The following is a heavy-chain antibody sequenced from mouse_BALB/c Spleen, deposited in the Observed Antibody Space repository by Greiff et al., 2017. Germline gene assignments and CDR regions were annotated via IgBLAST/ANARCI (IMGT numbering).Heavy chain of an antibody. V-gene: IGHV2-2*02. CDR3: ARPYYRYDGAWFAY. Sequence: QVQLKESGPGLVAPSQSLSITCTVSGFSLTGYGVNWVRQPPGKGLEWLGVIWSGGSTDYNAAFISRLSISKDNSKSQVFFKMNSLQANDTAIYYCARPYYRYDGAWFAYWGQGTLVTVSA. CDR1: GFSLTGYG. J-gene: IGHJ3*01. D-gene: IGHD2-14*01. CDR2: IWSGGST.